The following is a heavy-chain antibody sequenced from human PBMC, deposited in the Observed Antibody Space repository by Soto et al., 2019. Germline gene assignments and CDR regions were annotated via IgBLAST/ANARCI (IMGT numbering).Heavy chain of an antibody. Sequence: VKXSCKASGFTFTSSAVQWVRQARGQRLEWIGWIVXXSGNXXYAQKFQERVTITRDMSTSTAYMELSSLRSEDTAVYYCAAVGYYYYGMDVWGQGTTVTVSS. CDR1: GFTFTSSA. V-gene: IGHV1-58*01. CDR2: IVXXSGNX. D-gene: IGHD1-26*01. CDR3: AAVGYYYYGMDV. J-gene: IGHJ6*02.